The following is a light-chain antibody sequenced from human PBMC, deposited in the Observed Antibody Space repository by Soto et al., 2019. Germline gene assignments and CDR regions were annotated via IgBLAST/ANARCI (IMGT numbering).Light chain of an antibody. CDR2: AAS. CDR1: QAISTW. CDR3: QQANSIPRT. Sequence: DIQMTQSPSSVSASVGDRVTITCRASQAISTWLAWYQQKPGKAPKLLIYAASNFQTGVPSRFSGSGSGTDFTLTISSLQPEEFATYYCQQANSIPRTFGQGTKVEIK. V-gene: IGKV1D-12*01. J-gene: IGKJ1*01.